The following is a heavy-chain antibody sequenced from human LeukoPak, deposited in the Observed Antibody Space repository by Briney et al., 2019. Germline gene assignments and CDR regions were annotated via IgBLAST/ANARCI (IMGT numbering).Heavy chain of an antibody. D-gene: IGHD3-10*01. CDR3: ARQLGVTMVRGVTYYYYGMDV. CDR1: GYSFPNFW. V-gene: IGHV5-51*01. CDR2: IYPGDSDT. J-gene: IGHJ6*02. Sequence: GESLKISCKASGYSFPNFWIGWVRQMPGKGLEWMGIIYPGDSDTRYSPSFQGQVTISADKSISTAYLQWSSLKASDTAMYYCARQLGVTMVRGVTYYYYGMDVWGQGTTVTVSS.